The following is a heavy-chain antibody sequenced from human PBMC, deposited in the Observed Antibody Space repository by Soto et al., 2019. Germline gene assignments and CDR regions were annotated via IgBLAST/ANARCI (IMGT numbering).Heavy chain of an antibody. J-gene: IGHJ4*02. CDR3: ASTSSKLAPFDY. CDR1: GGSISSGDDF. V-gene: IGHV4-30-4*01. CDR2: IYYSGST. D-gene: IGHD6-6*01. Sequence: PSETLSLTCTVSGGSISSGDDFWTWIRQPPGKGLEWIGYIYYSGSTYYNPSLKSRVTVSVDTSKNQFSLKLSSVTAADTAVYYCASTSSKLAPFDYWGQGTLVTVSS.